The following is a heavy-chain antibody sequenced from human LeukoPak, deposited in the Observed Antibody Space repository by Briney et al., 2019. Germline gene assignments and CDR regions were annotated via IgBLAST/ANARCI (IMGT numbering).Heavy chain of an antibody. CDR3: ARSGGAKYRDAFDI. Sequence: PGGSLRLSYAASGFTFSSYAMSWVRQAPGKGLEWVSSISSSSTYISYADSVKGRFTISRDNAKNSLYLQMNSLRAEDTAVYYCARSGGAKYRDAFDIWGQGTMVTVSS. V-gene: IGHV3-21*01. D-gene: IGHD3-16*01. CDR2: ISSSSTYI. CDR1: GFTFSSYA. J-gene: IGHJ3*02.